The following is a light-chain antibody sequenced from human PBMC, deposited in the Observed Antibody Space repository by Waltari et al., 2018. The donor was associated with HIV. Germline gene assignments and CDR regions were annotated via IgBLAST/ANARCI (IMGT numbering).Light chain of an antibody. CDR2: RNN. V-gene: IGLV1-47*01. Sequence: QSVLTQPPSASGTPGQRVTISCSGSGPNIGSDYVSCYQQLPGTAPKLLICRNNQRPSGGPDRFSGSKSGTSASLAISGLRAEDEADYFCAAWDDSLSGPVFGGGTKLTVL. CDR3: AAWDDSLSGPV. CDR1: GPNIGSDY. J-gene: IGLJ2*01.